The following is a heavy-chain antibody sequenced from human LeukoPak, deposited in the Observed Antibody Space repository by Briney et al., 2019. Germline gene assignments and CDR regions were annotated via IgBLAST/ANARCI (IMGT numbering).Heavy chain of an antibody. V-gene: IGHV5-51*01. D-gene: IGHD3-16*02. CDR1: GYSFPNYW. CDR2: IYPGDSDT. J-gene: IGHJ3*02. CDR3: ARSRGKKVPFWGSYRHHNLFDI. Sequence: GESLKISCKGSGYSFPNYWIGWVRQMPGKGLEWMGIIYPGDSDTTYKPSFQGQVTISADKSISTAYLQWSSLKASDTAMYYCARSRGKKVPFWGSYRHHNLFDIWAKGKRVTVS.